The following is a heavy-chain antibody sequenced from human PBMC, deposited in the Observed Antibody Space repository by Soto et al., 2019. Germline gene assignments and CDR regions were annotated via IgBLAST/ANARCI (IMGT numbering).Heavy chain of an antibody. V-gene: IGHV4-30-4*01. J-gene: IGHJ5*02. CDR3: AREFGAGYDFWSGYP. Sequence: QLLESGPGLVKPSQTLSLTCTVSGGSISSGDYYWSWIRQPPGKGLEWIGYIYYSGSTYYNPSLKSRVTISVDTSKNQFSLKLSSVTAADTAVYYCAREFGAGYDFWSGYPWGQGTLVTVSS. CDR2: IYYSGST. D-gene: IGHD3-3*01. CDR1: GGSISSGDYY.